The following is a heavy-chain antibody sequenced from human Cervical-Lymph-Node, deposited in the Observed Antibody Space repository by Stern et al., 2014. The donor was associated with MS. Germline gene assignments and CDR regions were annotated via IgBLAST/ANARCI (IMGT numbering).Heavy chain of an antibody. CDR1: GFTFRDYW. J-gene: IGHJ4*02. CDR3: TKDTYGPEDY. V-gene: IGHV3-74*03. Sequence: EVQLVESGGALVQPGASLRLSCVASGFTFRDYWMHWVRQTPGQGLVCVARINRDATITKHADSGMGRFTISRDNARNTLYLQMNSLRAEDSAVYYCTKDTYGPEDYWGQGTSVTVSS. CDR2: INRDATIT. D-gene: IGHD3-10*01.